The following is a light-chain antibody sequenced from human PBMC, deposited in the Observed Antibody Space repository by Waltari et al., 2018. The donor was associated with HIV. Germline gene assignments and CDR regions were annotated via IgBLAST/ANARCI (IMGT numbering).Light chain of an antibody. V-gene: IGKV3-20*01. CDR2: GAS. J-gene: IGKJ4*01. CDR3: QQYGSSPFG. Sequence: EIVLTQSPGTLSLSPGERATLSCRASQSVSSSYLAWYQQKPGQAPRLLIYGASSRATGIPDRFSGSGSGTDFTLTISRLEPEDFAVYYCQQYGSSPFGFGGGTKVEI. CDR1: QSVSSSY.